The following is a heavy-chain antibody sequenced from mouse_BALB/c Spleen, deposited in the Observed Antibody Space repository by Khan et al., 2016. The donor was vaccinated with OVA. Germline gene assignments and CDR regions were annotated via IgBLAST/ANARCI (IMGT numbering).Heavy chain of an antibody. CDR1: GYTFTSYD. Sequence: QVRLQQSGAELVKPGASVKLSCKAFGYTFTSYDINWVRQRPEQGLEWIGWMFPGDGSTKYNENFKGKATLTTDKSSSTAYMQLNRLTSEDSGAYFCARGGYGGFAYWGQGTLVTVSA. D-gene: IGHD2-14*01. CDR3: ARGGYGGFAY. J-gene: IGHJ3*01. V-gene: IGHV1-85*01. CDR2: MFPGDGST.